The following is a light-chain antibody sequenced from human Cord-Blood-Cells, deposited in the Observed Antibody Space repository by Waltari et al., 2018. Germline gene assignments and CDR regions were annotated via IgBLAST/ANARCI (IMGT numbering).Light chain of an antibody. Sequence: QSALTQPASVSGSPGQSITISCTGTSSDVGSYNLVSWYQQHPGKAPKLMIYEGSKRPSGVSNRVSGSKSGNTASLTISGLQAEEEADYYCCSYACSSTLVFGGGTKLTVL. J-gene: IGLJ3*02. CDR3: CSYACSSTLV. V-gene: IGLV2-23*01. CDR1: SSDVGSYNL. CDR2: EGS.